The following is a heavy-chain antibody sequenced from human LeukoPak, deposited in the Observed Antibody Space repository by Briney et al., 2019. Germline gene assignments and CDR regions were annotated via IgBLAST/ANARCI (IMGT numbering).Heavy chain of an antibody. CDR2: IYYSGST. CDR3: ASYSSSWYDLGLDP. J-gene: IGHJ5*02. CDR1: GGPISSYY. D-gene: IGHD6-13*01. Sequence: SETLSLTCTVSGGPISSYYWSWIRQPPGKGLEWIGYIYYSGSTNYNPSLKSRVTISVDTSKNQFSLKLSSVTAADTAVYYCASYSSSWYDLGLDPWGQGTLVTVSS. V-gene: IGHV4-59*01.